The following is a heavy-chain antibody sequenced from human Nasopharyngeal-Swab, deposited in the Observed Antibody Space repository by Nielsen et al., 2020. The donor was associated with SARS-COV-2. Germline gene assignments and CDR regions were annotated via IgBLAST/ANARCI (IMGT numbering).Heavy chain of an antibody. Sequence: GGSLRLSCAASGFTFSDYYMSWIRQAPGKGLEWVSYISSSGSTIYYADSMKGRFTISRDNAKNSLYLQMNSLRAEDTAVYYCARDASAYCGGDCYSDAFDIWGQGTMVTVSS. D-gene: IGHD2-21*02. CDR3: ARDASAYCGGDCYSDAFDI. J-gene: IGHJ3*02. V-gene: IGHV3-11*04. CDR2: ISSSGSTI. CDR1: GFTFSDYY.